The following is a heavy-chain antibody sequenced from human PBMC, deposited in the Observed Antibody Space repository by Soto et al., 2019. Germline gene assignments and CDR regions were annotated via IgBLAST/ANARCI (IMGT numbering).Heavy chain of an antibody. CDR1: GDTFSKYA. V-gene: IGHV1-69*06. CDR2: IIPFYDKP. J-gene: IGHJ6*02. CDR3: ARCYRELFFYAMDV. Sequence: QVELVQSGVEVKNPGSSVKVSCKASGDTFSKYAINWVRQAPGQGLEWMGGIIPFYDKPNYAENFLGRVTISADKFTTTAYSEMSSLRSEDTAVYFCARCYRELFFYAMDVWGRGTPVIVSS. D-gene: IGHD3-10*01.